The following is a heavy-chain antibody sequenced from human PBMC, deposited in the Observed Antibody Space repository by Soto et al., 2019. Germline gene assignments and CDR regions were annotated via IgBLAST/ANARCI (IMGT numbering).Heavy chain of an antibody. CDR1: GYTLTELS. CDR2: FDPEDGET. Sequence: ASVKVSFKVSGYTLTELSMHWVRQAPGKGLEWMGGFDPEDGETIYAQKFQGRVTMTEDTSTDTAYMELRSLRSDDTAVYYCARGGYCNSSSCYEDFYRGMDVSGQGTTVTVSS. CDR3: ARGGYCNSSSCYEDFYRGMDV. V-gene: IGHV1-24*01. D-gene: IGHD2-2*01. J-gene: IGHJ6*02.